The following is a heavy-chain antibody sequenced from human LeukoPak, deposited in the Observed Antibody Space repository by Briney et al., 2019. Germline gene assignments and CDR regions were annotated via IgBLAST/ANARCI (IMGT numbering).Heavy chain of an antibody. CDR1: GFAVSSNY. J-gene: IGHJ3*02. V-gene: IGHV3-66*02. D-gene: IGHD3/OR15-3a*01. Sequence: GGSLRLSCAASGFAVSSNYMSWVRQAPGKGLEWVSVIYSGGSTYYADSVKGRFTISRDNSKNTLYLQMNSLRAEDTAVYYCARDGLGTYDAFDIWGQGTMVTVSS. CDR2: IYSGGST. CDR3: ARDGLGTYDAFDI.